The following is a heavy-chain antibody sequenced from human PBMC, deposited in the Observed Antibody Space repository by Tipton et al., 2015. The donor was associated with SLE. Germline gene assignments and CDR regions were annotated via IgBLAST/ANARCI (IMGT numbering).Heavy chain of an antibody. Sequence: TLSLTCTVSGGSISSFYWSWMRPPAGKGLEWIGRIYTSGGTNYITSLKRRVTMSVDTSKNQFSLKLSSVTAAATAAYYRARDVAEAGPPSPSAFDIWGQGTMVTVSS. D-gene: IGHD6-13*01. J-gene: IGHJ3*02. V-gene: IGHV4-4*07. CDR1: GGSISSFY. CDR2: IYTSGGT. CDR3: ARDVAEAGPPSPSAFDI.